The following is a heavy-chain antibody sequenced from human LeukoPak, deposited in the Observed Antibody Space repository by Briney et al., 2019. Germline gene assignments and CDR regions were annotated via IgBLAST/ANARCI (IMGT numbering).Heavy chain of an antibody. D-gene: IGHD2-2*01. J-gene: IGHJ6*03. Sequence: PGGSLRLCCTASGFTFGDYAMSWVRQAPGKGLEWVGFIRSKAYGGTTEYAASVKGRFTISRDDSKSIAYLQMNSLKTEDTAVYYCTRDGVVPAAMGYYYYYMDVWGKGTTVTVSS. V-gene: IGHV3-49*04. CDR2: IRSKAYGGTT. CDR1: GFTFGDYA. CDR3: TRDGVVPAAMGYYYYYMDV.